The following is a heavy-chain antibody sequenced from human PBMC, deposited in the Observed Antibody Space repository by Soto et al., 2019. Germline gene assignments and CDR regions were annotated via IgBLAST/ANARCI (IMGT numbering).Heavy chain of an antibody. CDR1: GFTFSSYS. V-gene: IGHV3-21*01. Sequence: EVQLAESGGGLVKPGGSLSLSCAASGFTFSSYSMNWVRQAPGKGLEWVSSISSSSSYIYYADSVKGRFTITRDNAKNSLYLQMNSLRAEDTAVYYCVAYQLPRNYYFDYWGQGTLVTVSS. CDR2: ISSSSSYI. J-gene: IGHJ4*02. D-gene: IGHD2-2*01. CDR3: VAYQLPRNYYFDY.